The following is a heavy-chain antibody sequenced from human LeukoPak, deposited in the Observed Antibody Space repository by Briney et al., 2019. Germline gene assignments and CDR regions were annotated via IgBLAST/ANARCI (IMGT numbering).Heavy chain of an antibody. V-gene: IGHV1-69*04. J-gene: IGHJ4*02. CDR3: ASSRRQGHLVY. CDR1: GGTFSSYA. CDR2: IIPILGIA. D-gene: IGHD1-1*01. Sequence: SVKVSCKASGGTFSSYAISWVRQAPGQGLEWMGRIIPILGIANYAQKFQGRVTITTDKSTSTAYMELSSLRSEDTAVYYCASSRRQGHLVYWGQGTPVTVSS.